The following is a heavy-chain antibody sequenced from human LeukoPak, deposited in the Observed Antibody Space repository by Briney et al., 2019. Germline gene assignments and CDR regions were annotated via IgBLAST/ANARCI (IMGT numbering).Heavy chain of an antibody. CDR3: ARDRDWAFDY. Sequence: GGSLRLSCAASVYTFRSYSMTWVPQAPGKGLEWVSSISSSSSYIYYANSVKARFTISRDNAKNSLYLGMSSLRAEDTAGYTCARDRDWAFDYWGLGTMVSVSS. CDR2: ISSSSSYI. D-gene: IGHD3-9*01. CDR1: VYTFRSYS. J-gene: IGHJ4*02. V-gene: IGHV3-21*06.